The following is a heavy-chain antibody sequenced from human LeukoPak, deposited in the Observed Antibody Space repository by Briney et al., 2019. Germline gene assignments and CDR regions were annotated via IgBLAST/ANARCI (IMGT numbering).Heavy chain of an antibody. Sequence: GRSLRLSCAASGFTFSTYALHWVRRAPGKGLEWVSVISYDGSNKKYADAVEGRFTISRDNSKNALYLQMNSLRAEDTAMFYCARERPGSASAFEYWGQGTLVTVSS. D-gene: IGHD6-25*01. CDR2: ISYDGSNK. V-gene: IGHV3-30*07. J-gene: IGHJ4*02. CDR1: GFTFSTYA. CDR3: ARERPGSASAFEY.